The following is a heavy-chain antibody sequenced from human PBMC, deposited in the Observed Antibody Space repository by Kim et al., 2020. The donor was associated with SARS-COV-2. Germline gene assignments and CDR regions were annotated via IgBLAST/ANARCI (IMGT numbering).Heavy chain of an antibody. CDR3: ARAGYYGDYVRPDY. V-gene: IGHV3-33*01. Sequence: GGSLRLSCAASGFTFSSYGMHWVRQAPGKGLEWVAVIWYDGSNKYYADSVKGRFTISRDNSKNTLYLQMNSLRAEDTAVYYCARAGYYGDYVRPDYWGQGTLVTVSS. D-gene: IGHD4-17*01. CDR1: GFTFSSYG. J-gene: IGHJ4*02. CDR2: IWYDGSNK.